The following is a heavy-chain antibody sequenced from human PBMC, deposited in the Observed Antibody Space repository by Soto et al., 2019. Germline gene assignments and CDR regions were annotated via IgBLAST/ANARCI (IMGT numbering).Heavy chain of an antibody. D-gene: IGHD2-2*01. Sequence: ASVKVSCKASGYTFTSYAMHWVRQAPGQRLGWMGWINAGNGNTKYSQKFQGRVTITRDTSTSTAYMGLSSLRSEDTAVYYCARGLRGYCSSTSCYLYYYYYYMAVWGKGTTVTVSS. J-gene: IGHJ6*03. CDR3: ARGLRGYCSSTSCYLYYYYYYMAV. CDR2: INAGNGNT. CDR1: GYTFTSYA. V-gene: IGHV1-3*01.